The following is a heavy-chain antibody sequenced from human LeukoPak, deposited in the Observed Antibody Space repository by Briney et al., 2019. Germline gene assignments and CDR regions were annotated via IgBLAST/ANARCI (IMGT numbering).Heavy chain of an antibody. D-gene: IGHD1-1*01. CDR1: GGSINSYY. CDR3: ARKGAAGTGFDY. V-gene: IGHV4-59*01. CDR2: IYYRGTT. Sequence: SETLSLTCAVSGGSINSYYWSWIRQPPGKGLEWIGYIYYRGTTNYNPSLKSRVTISVDTSKNQFSLRLNSVTAADTAVYFCARKGAAGTGFDYWGQGTQVTVSS. J-gene: IGHJ4*02.